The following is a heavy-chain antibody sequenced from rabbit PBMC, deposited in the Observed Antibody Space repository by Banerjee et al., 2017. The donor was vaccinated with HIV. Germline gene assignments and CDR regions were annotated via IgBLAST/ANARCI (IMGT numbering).Heavy chain of an antibody. CDR2: INAVTGKA. V-gene: IGHV1S45*01. J-gene: IGHJ4*01. CDR3: VRGGNGWGVYGDVNL. CDR1: GFSFSNKAV. Sequence: QEQLVESGGGLVKPEGSLKLSCIASGFSFSNKAVMCWVRQAPGKGLEWIACINAVTGKAVYASWAKGRFTFSKTSSTTVDLKMTSLTAADTATYFCVRGGNGWGVYGDVNLWGPGTLVTVS. D-gene: IGHD2-1*01.